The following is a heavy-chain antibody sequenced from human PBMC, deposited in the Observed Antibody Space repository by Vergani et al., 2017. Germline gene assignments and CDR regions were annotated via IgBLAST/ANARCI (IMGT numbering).Heavy chain of an antibody. D-gene: IGHD3-22*01. CDR3: ARADYYDSSGHDFDY. V-gene: IGHV4-30-4*02. CDR1: GGSISSGDYY. J-gene: IGHJ4*02. CDR2: IYYSGST. Sequence: QVHLQESGPGVVKPSDTLSLTCTVSGGSISSGDYYWSWIRQPPGKGLEWIGYIYYSGSTYYNPSLKSRVTISVDTSKNQFSLKLSSVTAADTAVYYCARADYYDSSGHDFDYWGQGTLVTVSS.